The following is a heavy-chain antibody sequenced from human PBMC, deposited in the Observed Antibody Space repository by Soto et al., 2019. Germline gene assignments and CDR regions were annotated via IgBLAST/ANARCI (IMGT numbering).Heavy chain of an antibody. CDR3: ARAVNGSPALFDY. J-gene: IGHJ4*02. CDR1: GGSISSYY. V-gene: IGHV4-59*01. D-gene: IGHD1-26*01. Sequence: SETLSLTCTVSGGSISSYYWSWIRQPPGKGLEWIGYIYYSGSTNYSPSLKSRVTISVDTSKNQFSLMLISVTAADTAVYYCARAVNGSPALFDYWGQGTLVTVSS. CDR2: IYYSGST.